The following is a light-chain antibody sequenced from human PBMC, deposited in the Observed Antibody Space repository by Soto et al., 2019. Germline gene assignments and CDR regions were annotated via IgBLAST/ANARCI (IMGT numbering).Light chain of an antibody. CDR3: QQSYSTPIT. CDR2: GAS. J-gene: IGKJ5*01. V-gene: IGKV3-15*01. Sequence: EIVLTQSPGTLSLSPGERATLSCRASQSVSSNLAWYQQKPGQAPRLLTYGASTRATGIPARFSGSGSGTEFTLTISSLQPEDFATYYCQQSYSTPITFGQGTRLEIK. CDR1: QSVSSN.